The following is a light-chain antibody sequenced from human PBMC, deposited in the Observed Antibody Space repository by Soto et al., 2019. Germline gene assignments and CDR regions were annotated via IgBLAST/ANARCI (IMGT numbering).Light chain of an antibody. CDR3: NSYTTSNTRQIV. CDR1: SSDVGGYNY. CDR2: DVS. V-gene: IGLV2-14*01. Sequence: QPVSVSGSPGQSITISCTGTSSDVGGYNYVSWYQQHPGKAPKFMIYDVSNRPSGVSTRFSGSKSGNTASLTISGLQAEDEADYYCNSYTTSNTRQIVFGTGTKLTVL. J-gene: IGLJ1*01.